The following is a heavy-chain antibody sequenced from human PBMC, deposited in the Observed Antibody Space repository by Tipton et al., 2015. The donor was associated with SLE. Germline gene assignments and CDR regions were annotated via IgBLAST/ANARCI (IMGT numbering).Heavy chain of an antibody. D-gene: IGHD3-22*01. J-gene: IGHJ3*02. CDR3: AREPRGIVVVLNAFDI. CDR1: GFTFSSYS. CDR2: ISSSSSYI. V-gene: IGHV3-21*01. Sequence: SLRLSCAASGFTFSSYSMNWVRQAPGKGLEWVSSISSSSSYIYYADSVKGRFTISRDNAKNSLYLQMNSLRAEDTAVYYCAREPRGIVVVLNAFDIWGQGTMVTVSS.